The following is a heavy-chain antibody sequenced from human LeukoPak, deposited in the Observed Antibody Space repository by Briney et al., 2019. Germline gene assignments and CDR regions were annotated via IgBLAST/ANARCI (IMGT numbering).Heavy chain of an antibody. CDR3: AKSSTRQPGHFDY. CDR1: GFTFSSLA. J-gene: IGHJ4*02. D-gene: IGHD1-1*01. CDR2: ISGSGGTT. Sequence: GGSLRLSCAASGFTFSSLAMHWVRQAPGKGLEWVSVISGSGGTTYYADSVKGRFTTSRDNSKNTLYLQMNSLRAEDTAVYYCAKSSTRQPGHFDYWGQGTLVTVSS. V-gene: IGHV3-23*01.